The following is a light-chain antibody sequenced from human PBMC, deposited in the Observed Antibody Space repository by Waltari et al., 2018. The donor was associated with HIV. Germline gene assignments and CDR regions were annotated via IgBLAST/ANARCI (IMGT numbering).Light chain of an antibody. CDR3: QQYYNAPLT. J-gene: IGKJ4*02. CDR2: WAS. Sequence: DIVMTQSPDSLAVSLGERATIDCQSNQTILYSSKNKNYLAWYQQKPGQPPKLLISWASTRESGVPDRFSGSGSGTDFTLTISSLQADDVAVYYCQQYYNAPLTFGEGTKVEIK. CDR1: QTILYSSKNKNY. V-gene: IGKV4-1*01.